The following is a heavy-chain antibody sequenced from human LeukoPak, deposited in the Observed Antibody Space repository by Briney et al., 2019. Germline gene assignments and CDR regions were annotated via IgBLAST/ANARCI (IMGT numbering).Heavy chain of an antibody. CDR2: ISSSSSTI. V-gene: IGHV3-48*01. CDR1: GFTFNSYN. CDR3: AKGWELPLYYFDY. J-gene: IGHJ4*02. D-gene: IGHD1-26*01. Sequence: GGSLRLSCAASGFTFNSYNMNWVRQAPGKGLEWVSYISSSSSTIYYADSVKGRFTISRDNSKNTLSLQMNSLRAEDTAVYYCAKGWELPLYYFDYWGQGTLVTVSS.